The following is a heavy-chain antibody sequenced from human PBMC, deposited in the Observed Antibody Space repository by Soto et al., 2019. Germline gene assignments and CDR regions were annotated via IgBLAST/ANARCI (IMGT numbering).Heavy chain of an antibody. CDR3: ATSYCCNECQPSSAFYYFGWDV. Sequence: QVQLVQSGAEVRKPGSSVKVSCRASGGTFSDFTVTWVRQAPGQGLEWMGGIIPILEATKYAQTFQDRVTFAAEDTTSTVFMELSSLRSEDTAVYFCATSYCCNECQPSSAFYYFGWDVWGQGTTVTVSS. CDR1: GGTFSDFT. V-gene: IGHV1-69*01. CDR2: IIPILEAT. J-gene: IGHJ6*02. D-gene: IGHD6-25*01.